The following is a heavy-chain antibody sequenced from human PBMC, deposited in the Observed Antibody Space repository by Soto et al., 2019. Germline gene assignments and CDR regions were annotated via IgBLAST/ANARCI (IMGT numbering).Heavy chain of an antibody. D-gene: IGHD6-19*01. Sequence: QVQLQESGPGLVKPSETLSLTCTVSGGSISSYYWSWIRQPPGKGLEWIGYIYYSGSTNYNPSLKSRVTISVDTSKNQFSLKLSSVTAADTAVYYCATGYSSGPFDYWGQGTLVTVSS. CDR1: GGSISSYY. V-gene: IGHV4-59*01. J-gene: IGHJ4*02. CDR2: IYYSGST. CDR3: ATGYSSGPFDY.